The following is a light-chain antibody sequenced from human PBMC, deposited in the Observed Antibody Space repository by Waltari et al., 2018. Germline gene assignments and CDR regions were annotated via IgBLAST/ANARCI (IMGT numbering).Light chain of an antibody. CDR1: QSVSRA. CDR3: QHYLRLPVT. V-gene: IGKV3-20*01. J-gene: IGKJ1*01. CDR2: GTS. Sequence: ELVLTQSPGTLSLSLGERATVSCRASQSVSRALVWYQPKPGQAPRLLIYGTSTRATCIPDRFSGSGSGTDFSLTISRLEPDDFAVYYCQHYLRLPVTFGQGTTVEI.